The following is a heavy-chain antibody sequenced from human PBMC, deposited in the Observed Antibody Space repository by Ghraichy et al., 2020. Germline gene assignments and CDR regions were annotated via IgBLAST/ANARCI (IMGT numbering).Heavy chain of an antibody. D-gene: IGHD6-13*01. J-gene: IGHJ4*02. CDR2: IWYDGSNK. CDR1: GFTFSSYG. CDR3: ARDPIHDSSSWSFDY. V-gene: IGHV3-33*01. Sequence: GESLNISCAASGFTFSSYGMHWVRQAPGKGLEWVAVIWYDGSNKYYADSVKGRFTISRDNSKNTLYLQMNSLRAEDTAVYYCARDPIHDSSSWSFDYWGQGTLVTVSS.